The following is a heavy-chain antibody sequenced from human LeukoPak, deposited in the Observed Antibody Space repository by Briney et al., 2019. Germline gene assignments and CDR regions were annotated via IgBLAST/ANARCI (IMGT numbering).Heavy chain of an antibody. CDR2: ILGSGADT. CDR3: ARDRRFSSGWYANDY. V-gene: IGHV3-23*01. Sequence: GGSLRLSCAASGFTFGNYAMSWVRQAPGTGLEWVSIILGSGADTYYADSVRGRFTISRDNSKKTLYLQIPSLRAEDTAVYYCARDRRFSSGWYANDYWGQGTLVTVSS. J-gene: IGHJ4*02. CDR1: GFTFGNYA. D-gene: IGHD6-19*01.